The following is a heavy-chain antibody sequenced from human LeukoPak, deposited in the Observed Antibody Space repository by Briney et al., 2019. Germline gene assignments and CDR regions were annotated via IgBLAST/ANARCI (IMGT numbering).Heavy chain of an antibody. CDR3: AKGWWKGDY. CDR2: ISGSGDNT. CDR1: GFTFSNYW. Sequence: PGGSLRLSCAASGFTFSNYWMSWIRQAPGKGLEWVSEISGSGDNTYYADSVKGRFTISRDNSKNMLYLQMSSLRAEDTAVYFCAKGWWKGDYWGQGALVTVSS. J-gene: IGHJ4*02. V-gene: IGHV3-23*01. D-gene: IGHD2-15*01.